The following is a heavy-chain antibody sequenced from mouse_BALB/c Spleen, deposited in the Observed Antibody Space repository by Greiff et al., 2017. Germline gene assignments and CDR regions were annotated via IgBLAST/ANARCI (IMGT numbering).Heavy chain of an antibody. CDR2: IWAGGST. CDR3: AREYGNYDYAMDY. D-gene: IGHD2-10*02. V-gene: IGHV2-9*02. Sequence: VKLMESGPGLVAPSQSLSITCTVSGFSLTSYGVHWVRQPPGKGLEWLGVIWAGGSTNYNSALMSRLSISKDNSKSQVFLKMNSLQTDDTAMYYCAREYGNYDYAMDYWGQGTSVTVSS. J-gene: IGHJ4*01. CDR1: GFSLTSYG.